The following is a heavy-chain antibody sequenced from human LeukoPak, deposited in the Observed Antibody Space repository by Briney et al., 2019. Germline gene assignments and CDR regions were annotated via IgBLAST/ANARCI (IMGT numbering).Heavy chain of an antibody. V-gene: IGHV3-7*01. CDR3: ARGRGIFGVVGLDF. CDR1: GFTFSSYW. J-gene: IGHJ4*02. Sequence: GGSLRLSCAASGFTFSSYWMSWVRQAPGKGLEWVANIKQDGSEKYYVDSVKGRFTISRDNAKNSLYLQMNSLRAEDTAVYYCARGRGIFGVVGLDFWGQGTLVTVSS. CDR2: IKQDGSEK. D-gene: IGHD3-3*01.